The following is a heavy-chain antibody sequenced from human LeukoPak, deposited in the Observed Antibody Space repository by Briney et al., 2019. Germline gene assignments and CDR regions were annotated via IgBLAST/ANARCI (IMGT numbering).Heavy chain of an antibody. CDR1: GFSFSTYA. CDR3: AREGESRLGELSP. J-gene: IGHJ4*02. Sequence: GTSLRLSCAASGFSFSTYAMFWVRQASGKGLEWVAVIWYDGSEKYYADAVKGRVTISRDNSKSTVYLQMNSLRAEDTALYYCAREGESRLGELSPWGQGTLVTVSS. D-gene: IGHD3-16*02. V-gene: IGHV3-33*07. CDR2: IWYDGSEK.